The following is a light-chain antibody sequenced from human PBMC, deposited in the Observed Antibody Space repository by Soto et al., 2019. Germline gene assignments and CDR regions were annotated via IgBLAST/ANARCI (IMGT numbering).Light chain of an antibody. CDR3: AAWDYSRSGVV. CDR1: SSNIGSNY. Sequence: QSVLTQPPSASGTPGQRVTISCSGSSSNIGSNYVYWYQQLPGTVPQLLIYRNSDRPSAVPDRFSGSTSSTSASLAISGLRSEAEADDYCAAWDYSRSGVVFGGGTQVTVL. V-gene: IGLV1-47*01. J-gene: IGLJ2*01. CDR2: RNS.